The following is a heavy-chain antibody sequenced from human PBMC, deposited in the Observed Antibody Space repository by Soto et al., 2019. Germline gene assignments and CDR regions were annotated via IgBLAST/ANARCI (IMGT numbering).Heavy chain of an antibody. CDR3: ARDQGYVSGSYSFYYYYYGMDV. CDR1: GFTFSSYG. D-gene: IGHD3-10*01. V-gene: IGHV3-33*01. Sequence: GGSLRLSCAASGFTFSSYGMHWVRQAPGKGLEWVAVIWYDGSNKYYADSVKGRFTISRDNSKNTLYLQMNSLRAEDTAVYYWARDQGYVSGSYSFYYYYYGMDVSGQGTMVTVSS. CDR2: IWYDGSNK. J-gene: IGHJ6*02.